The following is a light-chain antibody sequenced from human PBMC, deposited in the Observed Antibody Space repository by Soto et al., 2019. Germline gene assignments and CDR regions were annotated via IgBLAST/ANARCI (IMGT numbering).Light chain of an antibody. CDR1: SSDVGSYNL. Sequence: QSVLTQPASVSGSPGQSITISCTGTSSDVGSYNLVSWYQQHPGKAPKLMIYEVSKRPSGVSNRFSGSKSGNTASLTISGLQAEDEADYYCCSYADSSTLFGTGTKVTV. CDR2: EVS. CDR3: CSYADSSTL. J-gene: IGLJ1*01. V-gene: IGLV2-23*02.